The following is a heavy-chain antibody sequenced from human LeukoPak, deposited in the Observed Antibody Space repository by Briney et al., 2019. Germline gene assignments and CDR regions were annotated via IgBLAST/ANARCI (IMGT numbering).Heavy chain of an antibody. Sequence: GGSLRLSCAASGFTFSSYAMHWVRQAPGKGLEWVAVISYDGSNKYHADSVKGRFTISRDNSKNTLYLQMNSLRAEDTAVYYCARARMGLNLDYWGQGTLVTVSS. CDR2: ISYDGSNK. V-gene: IGHV3-30*01. CDR3: ARARMGLNLDY. D-gene: IGHD1-26*01. CDR1: GFTFSSYA. J-gene: IGHJ4*02.